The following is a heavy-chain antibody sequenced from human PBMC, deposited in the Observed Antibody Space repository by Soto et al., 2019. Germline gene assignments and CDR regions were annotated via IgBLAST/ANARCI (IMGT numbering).Heavy chain of an antibody. D-gene: IGHD3-16*02. CDR2: IIPIFGTS. V-gene: IGHV1-69*13. CDR3: ARGPLYDYIWGSYRPHAQTAFDI. Sequence: GASVKVSCKASGGTFNRYAISWVRRAPGQGLEWMGGIIPIFGTSNYAQKFQGRVTITADESTNTAYMELSSLRSEDTAMYYCARGPLYDYIWGSYRPHAQTAFDILGQGTMLTVSS. J-gene: IGHJ3*02. CDR1: GGTFNRYA.